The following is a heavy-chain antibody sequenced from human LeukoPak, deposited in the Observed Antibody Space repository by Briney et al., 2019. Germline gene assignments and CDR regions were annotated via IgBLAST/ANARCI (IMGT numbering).Heavy chain of an antibody. D-gene: IGHD1-20*01. CDR3: ARAPTDNQYYYGMDV. V-gene: IGHV1-2*02. J-gene: IGHJ6*02. CDR2: INPNSGGT. Sequence: ASVKVSCKASGYTFTGYYMHWVRQAPGQGLEWMGWINPNSGGTNYAQKFQGRVTMTRDTSISTAYMELSRLRSDDTAVYYCARAPTDNQYYYGMDVWGQGTTVTVSS. CDR1: GYTFTGYY.